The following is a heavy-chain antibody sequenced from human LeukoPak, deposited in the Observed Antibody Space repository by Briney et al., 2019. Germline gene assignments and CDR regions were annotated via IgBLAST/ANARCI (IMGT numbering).Heavy chain of an antibody. J-gene: IGHJ3*02. CDR1: GFTFSNYW. V-gene: IGHV3-7*03. CDR3: ARESRGYYYGSGHPSAFDI. D-gene: IGHD3-10*01. CDR2: VKADESEK. Sequence: GGSLRLSCEASGFTFSNYWMTWVRQAPGKGLEWVANVKADESEKYYVDSVTGRFTISRDNAKNTLYLQMNRLRVEDTAVYYCARESRGYYYGSGHPSAFDIWGQGTMVTVSS.